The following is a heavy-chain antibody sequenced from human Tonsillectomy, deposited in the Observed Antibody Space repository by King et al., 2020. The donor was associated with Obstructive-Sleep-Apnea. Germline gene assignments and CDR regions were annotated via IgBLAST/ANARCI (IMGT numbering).Heavy chain of an antibody. J-gene: IGHJ6*02. Sequence: VQLVESGGGLVQPGGSLRLSCAASEFTFTYAWMSWVRQAPGKGLEWVGRVKSKTDGGTTDYAPPVKGRFTISGDDSKNRLYLQMNSLKTEDTAVYYCTTGSKNYYYGMDVWGQGTTVTVSS. CDR3: TTGSKNYYYGMDV. CDR1: EFTFTYAW. CDR2: VKSKTDGGTT. V-gene: IGHV3-15*01.